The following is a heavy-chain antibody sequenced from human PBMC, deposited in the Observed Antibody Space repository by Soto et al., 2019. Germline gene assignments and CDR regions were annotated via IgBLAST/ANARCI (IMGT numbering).Heavy chain of an antibody. CDR3: AKEAVGATPDY. J-gene: IGHJ4*02. V-gene: IGHV3-30*18. CDR1: GFTFSSYG. Sequence: QVQLVESGGGVVQPGRSLRLSCAASGFTFSSYGMHWVRQAPGKGLEWVAVISYDGSDKYYADSVKGRFTISRDNSKNPLYLQMNSLRAEDTAVFYCAKEAVGATPDYWCQGTLVTVSS. D-gene: IGHD1-26*01. CDR2: ISYDGSDK.